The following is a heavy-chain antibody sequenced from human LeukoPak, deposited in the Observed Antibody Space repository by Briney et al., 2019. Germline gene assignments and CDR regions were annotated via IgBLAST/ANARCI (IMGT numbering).Heavy chain of an antibody. D-gene: IGHD4-23*01. Sequence: GGSLRLSCAASGFTFSSYAMHWVRQAPGKGLEYVSAISSNGGSTYANSVKGRFTISRDNSKNTLYLQMGSLRAEDMAVYYCAKDGGKYNFDYWGQGTLVAVSS. V-gene: IGHV3-64*01. CDR1: GFTFSSYA. J-gene: IGHJ4*02. CDR2: ISSNGGST. CDR3: AKDGGKYNFDY.